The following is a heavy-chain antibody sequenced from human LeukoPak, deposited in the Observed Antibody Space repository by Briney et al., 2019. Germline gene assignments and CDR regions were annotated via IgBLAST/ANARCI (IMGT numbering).Heavy chain of an antibody. Sequence: GGSLRLSCAASGFTFRDYYMNWIRQAPGKGLEWVSYISTSGSTKYYADSVKGRFTISRDNSKNTLYLEMNSLRAEDTAVYYCARGLTQIPRLATGLGHWGQGTLVTVSS. CDR1: GFTFRDYY. J-gene: IGHJ1*01. CDR2: ISTSGSTK. D-gene: IGHD2-21*02. CDR3: ARGLTQIPRLATGLGH. V-gene: IGHV3-11*04.